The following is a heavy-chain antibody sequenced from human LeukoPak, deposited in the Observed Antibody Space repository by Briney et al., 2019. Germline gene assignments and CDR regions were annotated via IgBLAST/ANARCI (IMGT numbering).Heavy chain of an antibody. J-gene: IGHJ3*02. V-gene: IGHV4-34*01. Sequence: SETLSLTCAVYGGSFSGYYWSWIRQPPGKGLEWIGEINHSGSTNYNPPLKSRVTISVDTSKNQFSLKLSSVTAADTAVYYCARAHWVYCSSTSCYSGAFDIWGQGTMVTVSS. D-gene: IGHD2-2*01. CDR3: ARAHWVYCSSTSCYSGAFDI. CDR2: INHSGST. CDR1: GGSFSGYY.